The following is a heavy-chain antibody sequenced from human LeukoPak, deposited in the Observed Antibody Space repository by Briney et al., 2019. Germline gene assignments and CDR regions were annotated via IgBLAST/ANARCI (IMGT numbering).Heavy chain of an antibody. J-gene: IGHJ5*02. Sequence: ASVKVSCKASGYTFTDYYMHWVRQAPGQGLEWMGWINPNSGGTNYAQKFQGRVTMTRDTSISTAYMELSRLRSDDTAVYYCARGNVGHYGSERPNWFDPWGQGTLVTVSS. CDR3: ARGNVGHYGSERPNWFDP. V-gene: IGHV1-2*02. D-gene: IGHD3-10*01. CDR2: INPNSGGT. CDR1: GYTFTDYY.